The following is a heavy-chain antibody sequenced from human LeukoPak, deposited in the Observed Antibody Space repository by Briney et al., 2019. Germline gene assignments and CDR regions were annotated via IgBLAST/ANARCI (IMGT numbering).Heavy chain of an antibody. J-gene: IGHJ4*02. D-gene: IGHD3-3*01. CDR3: ARERDLNYDFWSGYYFDY. V-gene: IGHV4-38-2*02. CDR1: GYSISSGYY. Sequence: SETLSLTCAVSGYSISSGYYWGWIRQPPGKGLEWIGSLYYSGIFYYNPSLKSRVTITLDTSKNQFSLKLSSVTAADTAVYYCARERDLNYDFWSGYYFDYWGQGTLVTVSS. CDR2: LYYSGIF.